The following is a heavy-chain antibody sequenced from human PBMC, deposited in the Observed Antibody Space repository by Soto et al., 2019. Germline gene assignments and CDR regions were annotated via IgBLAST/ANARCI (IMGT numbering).Heavy chain of an antibody. CDR1: GGAISSYY. J-gene: IGHJ5*02. CDR3: ARVSRLADLNL. Sequence: AXETLSHTCTVSGGAISSYYWSWIRQPAGKGLEWIGRIYTSGSTNYNPSLKSRVTMSVDTSKNQFSLKLSSVTAADTAVYYCARVSRLADLNLWGQGTLVAVSS. CDR2: IYTSGST. V-gene: IGHV4-4*07.